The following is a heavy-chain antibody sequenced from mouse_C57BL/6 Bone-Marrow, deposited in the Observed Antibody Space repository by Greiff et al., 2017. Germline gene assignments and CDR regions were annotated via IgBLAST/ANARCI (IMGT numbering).Heavy chain of an antibody. CDR1: GFTFSSYA. J-gene: IGHJ2*01. Sequence: EVQLVESGGGLVKPGGSLKLSCAASGFTFSSYAMSWVRQTPEKRLEWVATISDGGSYTYYPDNVKGRFTISRDNAKNNLYLQMSHLKSEDTAMYYCARDLITTVVGGYWGQGTTLTVSS. V-gene: IGHV5-4*01. D-gene: IGHD1-1*01. CDR2: ISDGGSYT. CDR3: ARDLITTVVGGY.